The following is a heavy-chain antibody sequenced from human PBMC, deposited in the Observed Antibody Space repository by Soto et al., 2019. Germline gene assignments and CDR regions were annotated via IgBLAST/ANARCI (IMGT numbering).Heavy chain of an antibody. CDR2: IGAHNGNT. CDR1: GYIFTSYG. J-gene: IGHJ4*02. D-gene: IGHD4-17*01. CDR3: ARGRYGDY. Sequence: GPEGKKPGASVKVFCKGSGYIFTSYGIAWVRQAPGQGLEWMGWIGAHNGNTEYAQKFQGRVTVTRDTSTSTAYLELRSLRSDDTALYYCARGRYGDYWGQGALVTVSS. V-gene: IGHV1-18*01.